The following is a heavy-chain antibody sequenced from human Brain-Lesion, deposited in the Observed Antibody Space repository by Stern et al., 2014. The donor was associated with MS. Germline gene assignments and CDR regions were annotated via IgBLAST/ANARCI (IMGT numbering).Heavy chain of an antibody. CDR2: INPTTGGT. CDR3: ARDQRGITIFGVVTDYYYLGMDV. J-gene: IGHJ6*02. Sequence: QVQLGQSGAEVKKPGASVKVSCKTSGYIFTGYYIHWVRQAPGQGLEWLAWINPTTGGTKYAQKLQGRVPMSRDTSISTAYVELSSLTSDDTAVYYCARDQRGITIFGVVTDYYYLGMDVWGQGTTVTVSS. D-gene: IGHD3-3*01. CDR1: GYIFTGYY. V-gene: IGHV1-2*02.